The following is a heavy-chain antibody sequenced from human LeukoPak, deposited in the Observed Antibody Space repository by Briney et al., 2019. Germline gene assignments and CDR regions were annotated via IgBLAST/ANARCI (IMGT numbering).Heavy chain of an antibody. CDR1: GFTFNNAW. V-gene: IGHV3-15*01. CDR2: IKSKTEDGAA. D-gene: IGHD5-12*01. Sequence: GGSLRLSCAASGFTFNNAWVNWVRQAPGKGLEWVGRIKSKTEDGAAVYAAPVKARFTISRDESKNTQFLQRNSLKTEYTAVFYCTTVGGYDYFDYWGQGTLVTVSS. J-gene: IGHJ4*02. CDR3: TTVGGYDYFDY.